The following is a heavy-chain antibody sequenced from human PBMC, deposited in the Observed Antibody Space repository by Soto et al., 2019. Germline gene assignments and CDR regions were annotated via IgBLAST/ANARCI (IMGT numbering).Heavy chain of an antibody. J-gene: IGHJ6*02. V-gene: IGHV1-18*01. Sequence: QVQVVQSGDEVKKPGASVKVSCKASGYTFTNYGFSWVRQAPGQGLEWMGRISGYNGNTKYAEKFQGRVTMTTDTSTSTAHRERRSLRSDDTAVYYCAREGQAPYYYYGMDVWGQGTAVTVSS. CDR1: GYTFTNYG. CDR3: AREGQAPYYYYGMDV. CDR2: ISGYNGNT.